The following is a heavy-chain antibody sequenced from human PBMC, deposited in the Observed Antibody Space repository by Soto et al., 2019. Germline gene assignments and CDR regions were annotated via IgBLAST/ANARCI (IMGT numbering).Heavy chain of an antibody. CDR3: ARAGHSSSSEGANWFDP. D-gene: IGHD6-6*01. CDR2: IYYSGST. CDR1: GGSISGGGYY. V-gene: IGHV4-31*03. Sequence: KPSETLSLTCTVSGGSISGGGYYWSWIRQHPGKGLEWIGYIYYSGSTYYNPSLKSRVTISVDTSKNQFSLNLSSVTAADTAVYYCARAGHSSSSEGANWFDPWGQGTLVTVSS. J-gene: IGHJ5*02.